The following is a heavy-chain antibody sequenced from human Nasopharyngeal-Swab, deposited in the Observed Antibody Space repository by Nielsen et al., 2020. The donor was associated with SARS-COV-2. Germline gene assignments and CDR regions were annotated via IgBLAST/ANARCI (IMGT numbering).Heavy chain of an antibody. J-gene: IGHJ4*02. CDR1: GGSINTYY. V-gene: IGHV4-59*01. CDR2: IHSSGIP. D-gene: IGHD3-22*01. Sequence: SETLSLTCTVSGGSINTYYWSWIRQPPGKGLEWIGYIHSSGIPNYNPSLKSRVTMSVDTSKNQFSLMLTSVIAADTAVYYCARDHSYYDSNGYYFDYWGLGTLVTVSS. CDR3: ARDHSYYDSNGYYFDY.